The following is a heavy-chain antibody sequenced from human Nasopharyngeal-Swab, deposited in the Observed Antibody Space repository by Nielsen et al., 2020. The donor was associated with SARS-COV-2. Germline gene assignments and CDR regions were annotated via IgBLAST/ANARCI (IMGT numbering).Heavy chain of an antibody. CDR2: IYSGGST. J-gene: IGHJ4*02. CDR3: ARGYYDSLR. V-gene: IGHV3-66*01. D-gene: IGHD3-22*01. Sequence: VRQMPGKGLEWVSVIYSGGSTYYADSVKGRFTISRDNSKSTLYLQMNSLRAEDTAVYYCARGYYDSLRWGQGTLVTVSS.